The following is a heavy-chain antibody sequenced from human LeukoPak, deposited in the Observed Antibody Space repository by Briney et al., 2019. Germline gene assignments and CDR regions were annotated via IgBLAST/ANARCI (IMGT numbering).Heavy chain of an antibody. D-gene: IGHD6-6*01. CDR1: GGTFSSYA. Sequence: ASVKVSCKASGGTFSSYAISWVRQAPGQGLEWMGGIIPIFGTANYAQKSQGRVTITADESTSTAYMELSSLRSEDTAVYYCARVTTIAARRYGSYYGMDVWGQGTTVTVSS. J-gene: IGHJ6*02. CDR2: IIPIFGTA. CDR3: ARVTTIAARRYGSYYGMDV. V-gene: IGHV1-69*13.